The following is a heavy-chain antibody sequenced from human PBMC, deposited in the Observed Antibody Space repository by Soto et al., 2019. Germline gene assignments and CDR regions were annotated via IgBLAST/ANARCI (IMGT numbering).Heavy chain of an antibody. CDR1: GGSISSGDYY. CDR2: IYYSGST. V-gene: IGHV4-30-4*01. J-gene: IGHJ3*02. D-gene: IGHD3-3*01. Sequence: PSETLSLTCTVSGGSISSGDYYWSWIRQPPWKGLEWIGYIYYSGSTYYNPSLKSRVTISVDTSKNQFSLKLSSVTAADTAVYYCARGDSPYDFWSGYYPSHAFDIWGQGXMVTV. CDR3: ARGDSPYDFWSGYYPSHAFDI.